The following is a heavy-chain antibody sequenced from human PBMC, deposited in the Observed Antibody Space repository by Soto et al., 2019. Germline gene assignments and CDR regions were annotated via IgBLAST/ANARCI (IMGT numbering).Heavy chain of an antibody. Sequence: VASVKVSCKVLGYTLTELSRHWVRQATGKGLEWMGGFDPEDGETIYAQKFQGRVTMTEDTSTDTAYMELSSLRSEDTAVYYCATASMNTDYYYYMDVWGKGTTVTVSS. D-gene: IGHD4-17*01. V-gene: IGHV1-24*01. CDR3: ATASMNTDYYYYMDV. CDR2: FDPEDGET. CDR1: GYTLTELS. J-gene: IGHJ6*03.